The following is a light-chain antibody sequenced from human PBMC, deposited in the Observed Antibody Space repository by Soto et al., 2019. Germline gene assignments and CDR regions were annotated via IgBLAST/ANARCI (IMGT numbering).Light chain of an antibody. V-gene: IGKV3-20*01. CDR1: QSVSSSY. Sequence: EIVLTQSPGTLSLSPGQRATLSCRASQSVSSSYLAWYQHKPGQAPRLLISGASSRATGIPDRFSGSESGTDFTLTISRLEPEDFAVYYCQQYGTSPPTFGQGTKVDIK. CDR2: GAS. J-gene: IGKJ1*01. CDR3: QQYGTSPPT.